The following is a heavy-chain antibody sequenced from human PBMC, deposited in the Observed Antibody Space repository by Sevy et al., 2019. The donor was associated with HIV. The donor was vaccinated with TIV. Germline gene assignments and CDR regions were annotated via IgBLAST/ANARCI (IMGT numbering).Heavy chain of an antibody. J-gene: IGHJ4*02. CDR2: IYYSGST. CDR3: AGRGVAARPIDY. CDR1: GGSISSYY. V-gene: IGHV4-59*01. D-gene: IGHD6-6*01. Sequence: SETLSLTCTVSGGSISSYYWSWIRQPPGKGLEWIGYIYYSGSTNYNPSLKSRVTISVDTSKNQLSLKLSSVTAADTAVYYCAGRGVAARPIDYWGQGTLVTVSS.